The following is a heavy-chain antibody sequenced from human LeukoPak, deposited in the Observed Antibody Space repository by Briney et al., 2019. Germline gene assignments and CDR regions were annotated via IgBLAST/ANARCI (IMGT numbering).Heavy chain of an antibody. D-gene: IGHD6-13*01. Sequence: ASVKVSRTASGYTFTGYYIYWVRQAPGQGLERVGWINPDSGVTNYAQKFQSRVTTTRDTANSTAYMELSRLTSDDTAVYYCARFRSRSSWYIPPFDFWGQGTLVTVSS. CDR2: INPDSGVT. CDR3: ARFRSRSSWYIPPFDF. J-gene: IGHJ4*02. V-gene: IGHV1-2*02. CDR1: GYTFTGYY.